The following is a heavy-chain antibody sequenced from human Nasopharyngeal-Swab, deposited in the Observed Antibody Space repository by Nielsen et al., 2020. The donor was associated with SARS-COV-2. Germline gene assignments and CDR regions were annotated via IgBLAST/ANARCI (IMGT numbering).Heavy chain of an antibody. Sequence: GESLKISCAASGFTFDDYAMHWVRQAPGKGPEWVSLISGDGGSTYYADSVKGRFTISRDNSKNSLYLQMNSLRTEDTALYYCAKETENDYSNSPGFYYGMDVWGQGTTVTVSS. CDR1: GFTFDDYA. J-gene: IGHJ6*02. V-gene: IGHV3-43*02. CDR3: AKETENDYSNSPGFYYGMDV. CDR2: ISGDGGST. D-gene: IGHD4-11*01.